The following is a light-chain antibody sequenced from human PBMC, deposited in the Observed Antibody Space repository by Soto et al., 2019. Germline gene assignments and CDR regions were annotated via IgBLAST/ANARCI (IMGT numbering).Light chain of an antibody. CDR3: CFYSYSITF. CDR1: DRDVGTYNL. Sequence: QSVLTQPPSVSGSPGQSITISCTGTDRDVGTYNLVSWYQHHPGTAPKLLIYEATKRPSGVSHRFSGSKSGNAASLTISRLQAEDEAHYCCCFYSYSITFFGGGTKLTVL. J-gene: IGLJ2*01. V-gene: IGLV2-23*01. CDR2: EAT.